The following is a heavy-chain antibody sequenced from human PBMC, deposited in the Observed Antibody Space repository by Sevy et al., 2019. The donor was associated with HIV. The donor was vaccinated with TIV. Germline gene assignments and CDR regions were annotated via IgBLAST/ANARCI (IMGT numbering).Heavy chain of an antibody. CDR3: ARGTVYYDLWSGYYLPNWFDP. V-gene: IGHV1-2*04. CDR1: GYTFTGYY. D-gene: IGHD3-3*01. CDR2: INPNSGGT. J-gene: IGHJ5*02. Sequence: ASVKVSCKASGYTFTGYYMHWVRQAPGQGLEWMGWINPNSGGTNYAQKFQGWVTMTRDTSISTAYMELSRLRSDDTAVYYCARGTVYYDLWSGYYLPNWFDPWGQGTLVTVSS.